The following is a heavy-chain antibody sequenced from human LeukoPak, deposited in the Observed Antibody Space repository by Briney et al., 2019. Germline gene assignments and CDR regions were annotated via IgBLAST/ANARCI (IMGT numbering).Heavy chain of an antibody. J-gene: IGHJ4*02. V-gene: IGHV4-34*01. CDR2: INHSGST. CDR3: ARARILTGYYEGGYYFDY. Sequence: SETLSLTCAVYGGSFSGYYWSWIRQPPGKGLEWIGEINHSGSTNYNPSLKSRVTISVDTSKNQFSLKLSSVTAADAAVYYCARARILTGYYEGGYYFDYWGQGTLVTVSS. CDR1: GGSFSGYY. D-gene: IGHD3-9*01.